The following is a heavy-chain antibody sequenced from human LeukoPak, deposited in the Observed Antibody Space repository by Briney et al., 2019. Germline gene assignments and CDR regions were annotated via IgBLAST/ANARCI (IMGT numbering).Heavy chain of an antibody. D-gene: IGHD6-19*01. CDR1: GFTFSSYA. CDR2: ISGSGRST. CDR3: AKDSWLVRGYYFDY. Sequence: GGSLRLSCAVSGFTFSSYAMSWVRQAPGKGLEWVSAISGSGRSTYYAGSVKGRFTISRDNSKNTLFLQMNSLRAEDTAVYYCAKDSWLVRGYYFDYWGQGTLVTVSS. J-gene: IGHJ4*02. V-gene: IGHV3-23*01.